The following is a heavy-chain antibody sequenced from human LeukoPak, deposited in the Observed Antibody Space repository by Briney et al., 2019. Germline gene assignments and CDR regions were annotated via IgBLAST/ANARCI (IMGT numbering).Heavy chain of an antibody. CDR2: IKEDGSIQ. Sequence: PGGSLRLSCVASGFTFSSYWMTWVRQAPGKGLEWLANIKEDGSIQYYLDSVRGRFTISRDNAKTSVYLQLNSLRADDTAVYYCVRDVIHSYLDIWGQEILVTVSS. D-gene: IGHD2/OR15-2a*01. V-gene: IGHV3-7*01. J-gene: IGHJ4*02. CDR3: VRDVIHSYLDI. CDR1: GFTFSSYW.